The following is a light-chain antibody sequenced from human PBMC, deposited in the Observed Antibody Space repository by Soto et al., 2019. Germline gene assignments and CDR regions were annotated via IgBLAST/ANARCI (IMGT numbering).Light chain of an antibody. CDR3: SSYAGSNTLYV. J-gene: IGLJ1*01. Sequence: QSALTQPASVSGSPGQSITISCTGTSSDVGGYNYVSWYQQHPGKAPKLMIYDVSNRPSGVSNRFSGSKSGNTASLTISGLQPEDEADYYCSSYAGSNTLYVFGTGTKVTVL. CDR2: DVS. CDR1: SSDVGGYNY. V-gene: IGLV2-14*01.